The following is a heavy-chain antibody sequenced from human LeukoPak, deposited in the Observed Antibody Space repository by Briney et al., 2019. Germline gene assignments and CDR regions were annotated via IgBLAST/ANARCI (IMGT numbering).Heavy chain of an antibody. CDR1: GFNFSNYA. Sequence: PGGSLTLSCTASGFNFSNYAMTWVRQAPGKGLDWVSAIGASGADKYTAASTKGRFTVSRDNSNNTLYLQMSSRRVDDTAVYFCSKRPRDTSGYYLGAFDGWGQGTTVTVSS. J-gene: IGHJ3*01. V-gene: IGHV3-23*01. D-gene: IGHD3-22*01. CDR2: IGASGADK. CDR3: SKRPRDTSGYYLGAFDG.